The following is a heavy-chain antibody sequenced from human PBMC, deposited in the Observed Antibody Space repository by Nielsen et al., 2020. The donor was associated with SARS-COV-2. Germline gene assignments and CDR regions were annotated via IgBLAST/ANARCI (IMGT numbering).Heavy chain of an antibody. CDR3: ARVGGNGYYMWYFDY. J-gene: IGHJ4*02. V-gene: IGHV1-18*04. CDR2: ISPYNGDT. CDR1: GYSLTSYG. Sequence: ASVKVSCKASGYSLTSYGISWVRQAPGEGLEWMGWISPYNGDTNYAQKFQGRVTMTTDTSTSTAYMELRSLISDDTAVYYCARVGGNGYYMWYFDYWGQGTLVTVSS. D-gene: IGHD3-3*01.